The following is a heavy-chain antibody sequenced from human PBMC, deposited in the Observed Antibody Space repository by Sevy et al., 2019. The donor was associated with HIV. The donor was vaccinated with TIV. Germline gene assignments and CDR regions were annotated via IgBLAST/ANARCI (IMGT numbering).Heavy chain of an antibody. CDR3: ARGGTSLFAP. CDR1: GGSGGSISDYY. Sequence: SETLSLTCSVSGGSGGSISDYYWSWIRQPPGKGLEWIGYINYSRSTKFNPSLKSRVTMSVDTSKNQFSLKLTSVTAAGTAVYYCARGGTSLFAPWGQGTLVTVSS. V-gene: IGHV4-59*01. J-gene: IGHJ5*02. D-gene: IGHD2-15*01. CDR2: INYSRST.